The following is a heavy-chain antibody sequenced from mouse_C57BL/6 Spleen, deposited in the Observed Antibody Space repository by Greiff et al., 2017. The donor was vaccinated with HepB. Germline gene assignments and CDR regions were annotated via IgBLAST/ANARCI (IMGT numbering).Heavy chain of an antibody. Sequence: VQLVESGAELVRPGASVTLSCKASGYTFTDYEMHWVKQTPVHGLEWIGAIDPETGGTAYNQKFKGKAILTADKSSSTAYMELRSLTSEDSAVYYCTRRYGYYAMDYWGQGTSVTVSS. CDR3: TRRYGYYAMDY. D-gene: IGHD2-10*02. CDR1: GYTFTDYE. CDR2: IDPETGGT. J-gene: IGHJ4*01. V-gene: IGHV1-15*01.